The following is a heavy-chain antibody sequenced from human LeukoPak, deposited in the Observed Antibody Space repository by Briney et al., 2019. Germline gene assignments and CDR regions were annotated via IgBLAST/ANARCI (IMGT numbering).Heavy chain of an antibody. V-gene: IGHV3-33*01. CDR3: ARHVVALGFDY. J-gene: IGHJ4*02. CDR2: IRYDVSNK. Sequence: RRSLRLSCAASAFTFSTYGMHSVRQAPGQGLDWVAFIRYDVSNKYYADSLKGRFTISRDNYKNTLYLHTNSLRAEDTAVYYCARHVVALGFDYWGQGTLVTVSS. CDR1: AFTFSTYG. D-gene: IGHD3-22*01.